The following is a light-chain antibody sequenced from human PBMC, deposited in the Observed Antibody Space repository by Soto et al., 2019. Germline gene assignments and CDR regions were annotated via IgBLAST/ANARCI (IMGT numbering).Light chain of an antibody. Sequence: QMTQSPSSLSASVGDRITITCRASQGIREELCWYQQKAGKAPNLLISAASRLQSGVPSRFSGRGSGTDFTLTISRLQPEDFATYYCLQDYDYPRTFGQGTKVDIK. CDR3: LQDYDYPRT. V-gene: IGKV1-6*01. CDR2: AAS. CDR1: QGIREE. J-gene: IGKJ1*01.